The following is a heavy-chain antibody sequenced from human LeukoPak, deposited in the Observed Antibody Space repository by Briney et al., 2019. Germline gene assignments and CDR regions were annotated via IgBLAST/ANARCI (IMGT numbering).Heavy chain of an antibody. CDR3: ARVGQLLYADY. CDR2: IYYSGST. Sequence: SETLSLTCTVSGGSISSYYWSWIRQPPGKGLEWIGYIYYSGSTNYNPSLKSRVTISVDTSKTQFSLKLSSVTAADTAVYYCARVGQLLYADYWGQGTLVTVSS. D-gene: IGHD2-2*02. CDR1: GGSISSYY. J-gene: IGHJ4*02. V-gene: IGHV4-59*01.